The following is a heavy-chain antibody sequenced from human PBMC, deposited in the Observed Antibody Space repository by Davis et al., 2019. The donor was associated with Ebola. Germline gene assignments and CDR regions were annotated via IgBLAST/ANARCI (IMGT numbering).Heavy chain of an antibody. CDR2: IYPGDSDT. Sequence: KVSCKGSGYSFTNYWIGWVRQTPGKGLEWMGIIYPGDSDTRYSLSFQGHVTISVDKSISTAYLLWSSLKASDTAIYYCARRGGSGFYYGMDVWGQGTTVTVSS. J-gene: IGHJ6*02. V-gene: IGHV5-51*01. D-gene: IGHD3-9*01. CDR1: GYSFTNYW. CDR3: ARRGGSGFYYGMDV.